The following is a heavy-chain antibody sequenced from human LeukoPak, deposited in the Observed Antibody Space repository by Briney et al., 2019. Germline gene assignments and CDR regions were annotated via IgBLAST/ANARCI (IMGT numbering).Heavy chain of an antibody. CDR2: INPSGGST. J-gene: IGHJ4*02. Sequence: ASVKVSCKASGYTFTSYGISWVRQAPGQGLEWMGIINPSGGSTSYAQKFQGRVTMTRDTSTSTVYMELSSLRSEDTAVYYCARPSSSWPTPLGYWGQGTLVTVSS. V-gene: IGHV1-46*01. CDR3: ARPSSSWPTPLGY. D-gene: IGHD6-13*01. CDR1: GYTFTSYG.